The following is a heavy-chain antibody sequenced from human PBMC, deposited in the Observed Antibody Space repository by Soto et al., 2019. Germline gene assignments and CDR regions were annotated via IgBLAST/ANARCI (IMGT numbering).Heavy chain of an antibody. J-gene: IGHJ3*02. CDR2: IIPIFGTA. V-gene: IGHV1-69*13. Sequence: GASVKVSCKASGCTFSSYAISCVRQAPGQVLEWMGGIIPIFGTANYAQKFQGRVTITADESTSTAYMELSSLRSEDTAVYYCARMHNWNDYAFDIWGQGTMVTVSS. D-gene: IGHD1-1*01. CDR1: GCTFSSYA. CDR3: ARMHNWNDYAFDI.